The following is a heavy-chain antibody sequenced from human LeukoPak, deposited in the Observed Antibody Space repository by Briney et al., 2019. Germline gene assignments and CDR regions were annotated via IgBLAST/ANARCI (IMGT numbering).Heavy chain of an antibody. D-gene: IGHD3-10*01. J-gene: IGHJ4*02. V-gene: IGHV4-39*01. Sequence: SETLSLTCTVSGDSISTSNSYWGWIRQPPGKGLEWIGNIYYSGSTYYNPSLKSRVTISIDTSKNQFSLKLSSVTAADTAVYFCARLVWVNFYGFLPRERHTLYFDYWGQGTLVTVSS. CDR2: IYYSGST. CDR1: GDSISTSNSY. CDR3: ARLVWVNFYGFLPRERHTLYFDY.